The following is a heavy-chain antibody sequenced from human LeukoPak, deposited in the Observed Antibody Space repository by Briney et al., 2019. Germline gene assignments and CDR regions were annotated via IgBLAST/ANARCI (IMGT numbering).Heavy chain of an antibody. CDR1: GFTFDDYA. V-gene: IGHV3-9*01. Sequence: GGSLRLSCAASGFTFDDYAMHWVRQAPGKGLEWVSGISWQSGRIGYADSVKGRFTISRDNAKNSLYLEMNSLRAEDTAFYYCAKDTGFTMDTYYFDYWGQGTLVTVSS. CDR3: AKDTGFTMDTYYFDY. CDR2: ISWQSGRI. D-gene: IGHD3-10*01. J-gene: IGHJ4*02.